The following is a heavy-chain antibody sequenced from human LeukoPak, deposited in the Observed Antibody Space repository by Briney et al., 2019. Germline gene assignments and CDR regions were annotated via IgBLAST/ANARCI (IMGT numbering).Heavy chain of an antibody. CDR3: VKDSDELIAAVYNWFDP. Sequence: GGSLRLSCAASGFTSNTYGMSWVRQAPGKGLEWVSGISGSGGATYYADSVKGRFTISRDNSKNTLYLQMNSLRAEDTAVYYCVKDSDELIAAVYNWFDPWGQGTQVTVSS. J-gene: IGHJ5*02. V-gene: IGHV3-23*01. D-gene: IGHD6-13*01. CDR1: GFTSNTYG. CDR2: ISGSGGAT.